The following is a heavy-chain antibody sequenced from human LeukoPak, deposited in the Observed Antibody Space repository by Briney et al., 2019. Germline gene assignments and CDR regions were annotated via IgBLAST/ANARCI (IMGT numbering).Heavy chain of an antibody. CDR1: GFTFNGYS. V-gene: IGHV3-21*01. CDR2: ISTSSSYI. D-gene: IGHD4-17*01. CDR3: ARNRGDPSYFDY. J-gene: IGHJ4*02. Sequence: PGGSLRLSCTASGFTFNGYSMNWVRQAPGKGLEWVSSISTSSSYIYYADSEKGRFTISRNNPKNSLYLQMNSLRAEDTAVYYCARNRGDPSYFDYWGQGTLVTVSS.